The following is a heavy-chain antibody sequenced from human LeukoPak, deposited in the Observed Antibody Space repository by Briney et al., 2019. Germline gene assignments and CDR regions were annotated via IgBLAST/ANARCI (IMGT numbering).Heavy chain of an antibody. CDR3: AIGGYCGANNCYMAY. CDR2: ISNSGSTT. CDR1: GVNFSTYA. Sequence: GGSLRLSCVASGVNFSTYAMKWVRQVPGKRLEWVSLISNSGSTTYHADSVKGRFTISSDNSKTTLYLQMNSRSAEDSAVYYCAIGGYCGANNCYMAYWGQGTLVTVSS. V-gene: IGHV3-23*01. J-gene: IGHJ4*02. D-gene: IGHD2-2*02.